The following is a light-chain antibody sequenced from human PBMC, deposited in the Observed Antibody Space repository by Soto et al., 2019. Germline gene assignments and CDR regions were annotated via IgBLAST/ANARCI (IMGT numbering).Light chain of an antibody. J-gene: IGKJ1*01. Sequence: EILMTQSPATLSVSPGERAAPSCRVSQSVSSNLAWYQQKPGQAPRLLIYGASTRATGIPARFSGSGSGTEFTLTISSLQSEDFAVYYCQQYNNWPPWTFGQGTQVEIK. CDR2: GAS. CDR1: QSVSSN. CDR3: QQYNNWPPWT. V-gene: IGKV3-15*01.